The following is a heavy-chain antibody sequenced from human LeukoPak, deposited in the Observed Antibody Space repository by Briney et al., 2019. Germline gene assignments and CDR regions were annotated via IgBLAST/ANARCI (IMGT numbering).Heavy chain of an antibody. CDR3: ASDPGYSSLN. Sequence: ASVTVSCTVSGYTLTELSMHWVRQAPGKGLEWMGGFDPEDGETIYAQKFQGRVTMTEDTSTDTAYMELSSLRSEDTAVYYCASDPGYSSLNWGQGTLVTVSS. V-gene: IGHV1-24*01. CDR2: FDPEDGET. J-gene: IGHJ4*02. CDR1: GYTLTELS. D-gene: IGHD6-19*01.